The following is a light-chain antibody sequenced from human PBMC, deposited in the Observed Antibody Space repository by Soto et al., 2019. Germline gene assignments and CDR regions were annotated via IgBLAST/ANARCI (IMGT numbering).Light chain of an antibody. Sequence: QTVVTQEPSFSVSPGRTVTLTCGLSSASVSTSYYPSWFQQTPGQAPRTLLHSTNTRSSGVPDRFSGSILGNKAALTITGAQADDESDYYCILYMGSGIWVFGGGTKLTVL. V-gene: IGLV8-61*01. J-gene: IGLJ3*02. CDR2: STN. CDR3: ILYMGSGIWV. CDR1: SASVSTSYY.